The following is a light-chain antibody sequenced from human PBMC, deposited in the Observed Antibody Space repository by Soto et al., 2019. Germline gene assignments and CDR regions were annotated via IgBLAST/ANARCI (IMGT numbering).Light chain of an antibody. CDR2: GTS. J-gene: IGKJ1*01. CDR3: QQYGSSPPNT. Sequence: NVFTQSPGTLSLSPGEGATLSCRASQSVSSNYLAWYQQKPGQAPRLIIYGTSSRATGIPDRFSGSGSETDFTLTISRLEPEDFAAYYCQQYGSSPPNTFGQGTKVDIK. CDR1: QSVSSNY. V-gene: IGKV3-20*01.